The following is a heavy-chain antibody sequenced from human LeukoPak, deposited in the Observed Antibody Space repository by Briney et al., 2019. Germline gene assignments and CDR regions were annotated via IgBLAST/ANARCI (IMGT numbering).Heavy chain of an antibody. V-gene: IGHV4-39*01. CDR2: IYYSGST. D-gene: IGHD3-22*01. Sequence: PSETLSLTCTISGDSISSSSYYWDWIRQCPGKGLEWIGTIYYSGSTYYNASLKSRLFISIDTSNNQFSLRPSFVTAADTAVYYCARRRYYDSTGYLDWGQGTLITVSS. CDR1: GDSISSSSYY. CDR3: ARRRYYDSTGYLD. J-gene: IGHJ1*01.